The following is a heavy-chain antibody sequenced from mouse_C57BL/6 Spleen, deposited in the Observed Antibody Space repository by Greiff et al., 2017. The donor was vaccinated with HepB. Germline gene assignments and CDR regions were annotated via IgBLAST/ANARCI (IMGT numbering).Heavy chain of an antibody. CDR1: GFTFSDFY. CDR3: ARDEGAGTDY. V-gene: IGHV7-1*01. D-gene: IGHD4-1*01. CDR2: SRNKANDYTT. Sequence: EVQGVESGGGLVQSGRSLRLSCATSGFTFSDFYMEWVRQAPGKGLEWIAASRNKANDYTTEYSASVKGRFIVSRDTSQSILYLQMNALRAEDTAIYYCARDEGAGTDYGGQGTTLTVSS. J-gene: IGHJ2*01.